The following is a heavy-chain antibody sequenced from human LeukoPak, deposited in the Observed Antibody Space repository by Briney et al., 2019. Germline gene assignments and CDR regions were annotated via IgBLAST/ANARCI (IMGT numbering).Heavy chain of an antibody. J-gene: IGHJ3*02. CDR2: ISSSSYI. D-gene: IGHD1-26*01. CDR1: GFTFSSYS. CDR3: ARDPIVGMDAFDI. Sequence: GGSLRLSCAASGFTFSSYSMNWVRQAPGKGLEWVSSISSSSYIYYADSVKGRFTISRDNAKNSLYLQMNSLRAEDTAVYYCARDPIVGMDAFDIWGQGTMVTVSS. V-gene: IGHV3-21*01.